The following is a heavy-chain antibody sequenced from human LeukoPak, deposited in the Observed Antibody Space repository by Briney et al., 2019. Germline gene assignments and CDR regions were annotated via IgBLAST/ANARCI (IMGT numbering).Heavy chain of an antibody. CDR3: ARTSREMTTSTGYFDY. D-gene: IGHD5-24*01. CDR2: IIPLFGTA. V-gene: IGHV1-69*13. Sequence: GASVKVSCKASGGTFSSDGITWVRQAPGQGLEWMGGIIPLFGTANYAQKFQGRVTITADESTSTAYMELSSLRSEDTAVYYCARTSREMTTSTGYFDYWGQGTLVTVSS. J-gene: IGHJ4*02. CDR1: GGTFSSDG.